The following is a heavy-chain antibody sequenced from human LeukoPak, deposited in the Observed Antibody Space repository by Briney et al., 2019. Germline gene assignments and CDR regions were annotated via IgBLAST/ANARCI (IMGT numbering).Heavy chain of an antibody. CDR3: ARDPYSSGRGYYGMDV. Sequence: PGGSLRLSCAASGFTFSSYAMSWVRQAPGKGLEWVSAISGSGGSTYYADSVKGRFTISRDNSKNTLYLQMNSLRAEDTAVYSCARDPYSSGRGYYGMDVWGKGTTVTVSS. D-gene: IGHD6-25*01. CDR2: ISGSGGST. CDR1: GFTFSSYA. J-gene: IGHJ6*04. V-gene: IGHV3-23*01.